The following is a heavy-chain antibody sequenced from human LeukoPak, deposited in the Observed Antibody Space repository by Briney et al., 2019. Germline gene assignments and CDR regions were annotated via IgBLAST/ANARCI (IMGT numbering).Heavy chain of an antibody. V-gene: IGHV3-74*03. Sequence: GGSLRLSCAASGFTFSSYWMHWVRQAPGKGLVWVSRINSDGSITKHTDSVKGRFTISRDNAKNTLYLQMDSLRAEDTAVYHCARGLYESSGHTLGLWGQGTLVTVSS. CDR3: ARGLYESSGHTLGL. D-gene: IGHD3-22*01. J-gene: IGHJ4*02. CDR1: GFTFSSYW. CDR2: INSDGSIT.